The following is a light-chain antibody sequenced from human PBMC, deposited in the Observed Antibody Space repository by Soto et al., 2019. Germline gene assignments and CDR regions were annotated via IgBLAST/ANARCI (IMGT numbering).Light chain of an antibody. J-gene: IGKJ5*01. V-gene: IGKV3-11*01. CDR1: QSVSSD. CDR2: DAS. Sequence: EIVMTQSPATLSVSPGERATLSFSASQSVSSDLAWYHQKPGQAPRLLIYDASNRATGIPARFSGSGSGTDFTLTISSLEPEDFAVYYCQQRSNWPPFTFGQGTRLEI. CDR3: QQRSNWPPFT.